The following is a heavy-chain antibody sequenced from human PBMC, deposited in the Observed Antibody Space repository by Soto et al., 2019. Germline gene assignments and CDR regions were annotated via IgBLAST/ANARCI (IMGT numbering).Heavy chain of an antibody. CDR3: AKDHDDGKWPRFDY. Sequence: PWRPLRLACAASEFTFSDYGRSWVRKTPGKGLEWVSSISDNGGTTYYADSVKGRFTISRDNSKNTLYLQMNSLRAEDTAVYYCAKDHDDGKWPRFDYWGQGTLVTVSS. CDR2: ISDNGGTT. D-gene: IGHD5-12*01. CDR1: EFTFSDYG. V-gene: IGHV3-23*01. J-gene: IGHJ4*02.